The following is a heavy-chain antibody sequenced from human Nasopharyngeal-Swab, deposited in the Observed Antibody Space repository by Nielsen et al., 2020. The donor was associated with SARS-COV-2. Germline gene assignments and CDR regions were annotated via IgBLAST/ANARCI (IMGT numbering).Heavy chain of an antibody. J-gene: IGHJ4*02. V-gene: IGHV3-21*01. CDR1: GFTFSSYS. D-gene: IGHD5/OR15-5a*01. CDR3: ARESTIYRIPLEKDYYFDY. Sequence: GESLKISCAASGFTFSSYSMNWVRQAPGKGLEWVSSISSSSSYIYYADSVKGRFTISRDNAKNSLYLQMNSLRAEDTAVYYCARESTIYRIPLEKDYYFDYWGQGTLITVSS. CDR2: ISSSSSYI.